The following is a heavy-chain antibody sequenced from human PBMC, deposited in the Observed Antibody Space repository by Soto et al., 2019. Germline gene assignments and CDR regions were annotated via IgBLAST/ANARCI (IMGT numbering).Heavy chain of an antibody. CDR2: IRGKPNGGAT. Sequence: GGSLRLSCTASGFTFGDYAMNWVRQAPGKGLEWVGFIRGKPNGGATDYAASLKGRFTITRDDSRSVAYPQMNSLKTEDTAVYYCTRDFQGQYYYGMDVWGQGTTVTVSS. V-gene: IGHV3-49*04. J-gene: IGHJ6*02. CDR3: TRDFQGQYYYGMDV. CDR1: GFTFGDYA.